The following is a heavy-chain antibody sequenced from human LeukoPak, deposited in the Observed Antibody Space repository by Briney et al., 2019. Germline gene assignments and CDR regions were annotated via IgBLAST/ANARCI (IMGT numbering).Heavy chain of an antibody. J-gene: IGHJ4*02. CDR2: MKQDGSET. CDR3: ARDKLVGATHFDY. D-gene: IGHD1-26*01. CDR1: PFTFSSYG. Sequence: GSLRLSCAASPFTFSSYGMHWVRQAPGKGPEWVADMKQDGSETYYVDSVKGRFTISRDNAKDSLYLQMNSLRAEDTAVYYCARDKLVGATHFDYWGRGTLVTVSS. V-gene: IGHV3-7*01.